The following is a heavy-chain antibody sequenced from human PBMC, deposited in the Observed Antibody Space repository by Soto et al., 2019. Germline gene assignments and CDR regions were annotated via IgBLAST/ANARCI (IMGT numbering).Heavy chain of an antibody. CDR3: ARVRLKGGYLFDP. CDR2: IYHSGST. J-gene: IGHJ5*02. Sequence: QLQLQESASGLVKPSQTLSLTCAVSGGSISSGGYSWSWIRQPPGKGLEWIGYIYHSGSTYYNPSLKSRVTISVDRSKNQFSLKLSSVTAADTAVYYCARVRLKGGYLFDPWGQGTLVTVSS. D-gene: IGHD3-22*01. CDR1: GGSISSGGYS. V-gene: IGHV4-30-2*01.